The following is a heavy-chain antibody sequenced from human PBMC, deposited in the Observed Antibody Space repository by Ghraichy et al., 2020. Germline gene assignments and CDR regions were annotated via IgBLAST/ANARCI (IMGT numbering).Heavy chain of an antibody. CDR2: IYHSGST. CDR3: ASWQMGAIVVGRN. J-gene: IGHJ4*02. D-gene: IGHD3-22*01. Sequence: SETLSLTCAVSGGSISSSNWWSWVRQPPGKGLEWIGEIYHSGSTNYNPSLKSRVTISVDKSKNQFSLKLSSVTAADTAVYYCASWQMGAIVVGRNWGQGTLVTVSS. CDR1: GGSISSSNW. V-gene: IGHV4-4*02.